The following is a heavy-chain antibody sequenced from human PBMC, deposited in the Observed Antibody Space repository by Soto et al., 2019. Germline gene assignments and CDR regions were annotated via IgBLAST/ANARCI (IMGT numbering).Heavy chain of an antibody. J-gene: IGHJ6*02. CDR3: AARTGSDYYGMDV. D-gene: IGHD1-1*01. Sequence: SVKVSCKASGFTFMSSAVQWVRQALGQRLEWIGWIVVGSGNTDYAQKFQERVTITRDMSTSTAYMELSSLRSEDTAVYYCAARTGSDYYGMDVWGQGPMVTVFS. CDR2: IVVGSGNT. V-gene: IGHV1-58*01. CDR1: GFTFMSSA.